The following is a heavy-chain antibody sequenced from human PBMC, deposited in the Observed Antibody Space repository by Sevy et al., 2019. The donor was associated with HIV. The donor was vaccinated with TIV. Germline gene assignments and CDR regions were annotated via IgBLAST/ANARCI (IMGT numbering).Heavy chain of an antibody. CDR2: INSDSGVT. J-gene: IGHJ6*02. D-gene: IGHD4-4*01. V-gene: IGHV1-2*02. Sequence: ASVKVSGKASGYIFTDYYIHWVRQAPGQGLEWMAWINSDSGVTNYAQRFQGEVTVTRDTSLSTAYLELSRLKPNDTAIYYCARLTTQPTSDLYGMDVWGQGTRVTVSS. CDR1: GYIFTDYY. CDR3: ARLTTQPTSDLYGMDV.